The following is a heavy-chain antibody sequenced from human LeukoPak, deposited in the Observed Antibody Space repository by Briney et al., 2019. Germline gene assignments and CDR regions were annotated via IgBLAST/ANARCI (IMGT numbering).Heavy chain of an antibody. CDR1: GYTLTSYG. CDR2: ISAYNGNT. D-gene: IGHD5-24*01. V-gene: IGHV1-18*01. CDR3: AKLRMMATMVS. J-gene: IGHJ4*02. Sequence: ASVKVSCKASGYTLTSYGISWVRQAPGQGLEWMGWISAYNGNTNYAQKLQGRVTMTTDTSTSTAYMELRSLRSDDTAVYYCAKLRMMATMVSWGQGTLVTVSS.